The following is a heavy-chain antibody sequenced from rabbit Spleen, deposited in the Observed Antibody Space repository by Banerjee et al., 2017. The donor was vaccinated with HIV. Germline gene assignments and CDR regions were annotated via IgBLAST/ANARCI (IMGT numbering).Heavy chain of an antibody. CDR1: GVSLNDKDV. CDR3: ARDAGTYDYIDAYFNL. J-gene: IGHJ4*01. V-gene: IGHV1S45*01. D-gene: IGHD4-2*01. Sequence: EQLEESGGGLVKPEGSLTLTCKASGVSLNDKDVMCWVRQAPGKGLEWIACINMFTGKSVYASWAKGRFIMSRPSSTTVTLQMPSLTVADTATYFCARDAGTYDYIDAYFNLWGPGTLVTVS. CDR2: INMFTGKS.